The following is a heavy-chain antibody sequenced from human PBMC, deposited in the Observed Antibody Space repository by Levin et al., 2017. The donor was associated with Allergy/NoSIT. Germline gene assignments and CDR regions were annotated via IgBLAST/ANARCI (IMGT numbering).Heavy chain of an antibody. D-gene: IGHD3-9*01. Sequence: SQTLSLTCAISGDRVSSNSAAWNWIRQSPSRGLEWLGRTYYRSKWYNDYAVSVKSRITINPDTSKNQFSLQLNSVTPEDTAVYYCARDPADYDILTGPGAFDIWGQGTMVTVSS. CDR3: ARDPADYDILTGPGAFDI. CDR2: TYYRSKWYN. V-gene: IGHV6-1*01. J-gene: IGHJ3*02. CDR1: GDRVSSNSAA.